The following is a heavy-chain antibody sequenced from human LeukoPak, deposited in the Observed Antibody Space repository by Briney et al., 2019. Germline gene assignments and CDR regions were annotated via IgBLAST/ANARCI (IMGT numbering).Heavy chain of an antibody. CDR2: INHSGSI. V-gene: IGHV4-34*01. Sequence: TSETLSLTCTVYGGSFSGYYWSWIRQPPGRGLEWIGEINHSGSINYNPSLKSRVTISVDTSKNQFSLKLSSVTAADTAVYYCARVTGYMTEDYFDYWGQGTLITVSS. CDR1: GGSFSGYY. J-gene: IGHJ4*02. CDR3: ARVTGYMTEDYFDY. D-gene: IGHD6-13*01.